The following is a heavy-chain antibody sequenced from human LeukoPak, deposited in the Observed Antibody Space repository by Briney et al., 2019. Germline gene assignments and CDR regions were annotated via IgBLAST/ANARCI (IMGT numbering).Heavy chain of an antibody. CDR1: GGSISSCY. CDR2: IYTSGST. D-gene: IGHD3-10*01. Sequence: PSETLSLTCTVSGGSISSCYWSWIRQPAGKGLEWIGRIYTSGSTNYNPSLKSRVTMSVDTSKNQFSLRLNPVTAADTAVYYCARAGGRNWFDPWGQGTLVTVSS. V-gene: IGHV4-4*07. J-gene: IGHJ5*02. CDR3: ARAGGRNWFDP.